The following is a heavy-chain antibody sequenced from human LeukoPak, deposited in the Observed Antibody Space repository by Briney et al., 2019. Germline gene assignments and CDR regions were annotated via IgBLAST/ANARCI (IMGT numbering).Heavy chain of an antibody. J-gene: IGHJ4*02. Sequence: GGSLRLSCAASGFTVNNNYMTWVRQAPGKGLEWVSVLYSNNITYYADSVKGRFTISRDSSKNTLYLQMNSLRAEDTAVYYCARGISMMIVAPGYWGQGTLVTVSP. CDR1: GFTVNNNY. CDR3: ARGISMMIVAPGY. CDR2: LYSNNIT. D-gene: IGHD3-22*01. V-gene: IGHV3-53*01.